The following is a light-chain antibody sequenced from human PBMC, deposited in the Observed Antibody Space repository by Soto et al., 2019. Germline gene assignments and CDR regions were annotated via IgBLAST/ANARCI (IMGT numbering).Light chain of an antibody. Sequence: PSSLSSSVGDRFTITCRAAESISRHLNWYQQKPGRAPDLLIYAASTLQNGVPSRFTGSGSGTEFTLTITGLQLEDFATYYCQQDYSTLATFGQGTRLEIK. CDR3: QQDYSTLAT. V-gene: IGKV1-39*01. CDR2: AAS. J-gene: IGKJ5*01. CDR1: ESISRH.